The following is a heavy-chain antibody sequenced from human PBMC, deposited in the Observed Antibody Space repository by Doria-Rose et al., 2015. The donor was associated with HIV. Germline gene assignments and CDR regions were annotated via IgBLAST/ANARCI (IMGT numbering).Heavy chain of an antibody. CDR1: GDSIXTYY. J-gene: IGHJ4*02. Sequence: QVQLQESXPGLVKPSETLSLXCSVSGDSIXTYYWNWIRQPPGQGLEWIGYIYYSGSTNYNPSLKSRVTISVDTSKNQFSLKLSSVTAADTAVYYCARGTFYDSSGYYPYFDYWGQGTLVTVSS. CDR2: IYYSGST. CDR3: ARGTFYDSSGYYPYFDY. D-gene: IGHD3-22*01. V-gene: IGHV4-59*01.